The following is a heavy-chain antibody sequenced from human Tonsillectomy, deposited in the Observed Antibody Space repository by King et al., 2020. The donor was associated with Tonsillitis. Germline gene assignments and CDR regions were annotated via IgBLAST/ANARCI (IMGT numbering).Heavy chain of an antibody. V-gene: IGHV3-9*01. D-gene: IGHD3-22*01. Sequence: QLVQSGGGLVQPGRSLRLSCAASGFTFDDYAMHWVRQAPGKGLEWVSGISWNSGSIGYADSVKGRFTISRDNAKNSLYLQMNSLRAEDTALYYCAKDMGPDYDSSGSPDYGMDVWGQGTTVTVSS. CDR2: ISWNSGSI. J-gene: IGHJ6*02. CDR3: AKDMGPDYDSSGSPDYGMDV. CDR1: GFTFDDYA.